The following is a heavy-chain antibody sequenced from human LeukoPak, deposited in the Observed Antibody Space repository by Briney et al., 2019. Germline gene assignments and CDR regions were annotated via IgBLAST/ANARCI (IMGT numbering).Heavy chain of an antibody. D-gene: IGHD3-10*01. CDR2: INHSGST. CDR3: ARVRGFVRYYFDY. Sequence: SETLSLTCAVYGGSFSGYYWSWIRQPPGKGLEWIGEINHSGSTNYNPSLKSRVTISVDTSKNQFSLKLSSVTAADTAVYYCARVRGFVRYYFDYWGQGTLVTVSS. J-gene: IGHJ4*02. CDR1: GGSFSGYY. V-gene: IGHV4-34*01.